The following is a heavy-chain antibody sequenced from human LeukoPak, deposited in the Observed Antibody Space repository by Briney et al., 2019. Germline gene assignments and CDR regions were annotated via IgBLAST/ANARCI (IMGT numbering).Heavy chain of an antibody. D-gene: IGHD3-10*01. J-gene: IGHJ6*02. V-gene: IGHV3-9*01. Sequence: GGSLRLSCAASGFTFDDYAMHWVRQAPGKGLEWVSGISWNSGSIGYADSVKGRFTISRDNAKNSLYLQMNSLRAEDTALYYCAKWTDSGTSGYYYYGMDVWGQGTTVTVS. CDR3: AKWTDSGTSGYYYYGMDV. CDR2: ISWNSGSI. CDR1: GFTFDDYA.